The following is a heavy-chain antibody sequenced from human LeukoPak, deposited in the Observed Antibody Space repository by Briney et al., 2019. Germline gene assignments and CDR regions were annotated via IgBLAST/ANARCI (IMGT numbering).Heavy chain of an antibody. CDR1: GYSFTSYW. D-gene: IGHD1-26*01. J-gene: IGHJ4*02. V-gene: IGHV5-51*01. CDR2: IYLEDSDA. CDR3: AREKWGNLDY. Sequence: GESLKISCKGSGYSFTSYWIGWVRQMPGKGLEWMGIIYLEDSDARYSPSFQGQVTVSVDKSISTAYLQWSSLKASDTAMYYCAREKWGNLDYWGQGTLVTVSS.